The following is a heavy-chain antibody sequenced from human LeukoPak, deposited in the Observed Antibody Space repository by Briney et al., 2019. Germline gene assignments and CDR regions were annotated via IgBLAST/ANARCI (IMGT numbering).Heavy chain of an antibody. Sequence: PSETLSLTCTVSGYSISSGYYWGWIRQPPGKGLEWIGSIYHSGSTYYNPSLKSRVTISVDTSKNQFSLKLSSVTAADTAVYYCAREVYYGSGSYYNRGYYYYMDVWGKGTTVTISS. V-gene: IGHV4-38-2*02. CDR2: IYHSGST. CDR3: AREVYYGSGSYYNRGYYYYMDV. D-gene: IGHD3-10*01. CDR1: GYSISSGYY. J-gene: IGHJ6*03.